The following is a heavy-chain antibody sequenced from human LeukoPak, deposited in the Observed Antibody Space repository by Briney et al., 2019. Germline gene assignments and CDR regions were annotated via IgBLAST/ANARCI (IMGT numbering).Heavy chain of an antibody. V-gene: IGHV1-8*01. CDR1: GYPFTSYE. J-gene: IGHJ4*02. CDR3: ARGLGSYDSSELTWPMISF. Sequence: GASVKVSCKASGYPFTSYEINWVRQATGQGLEWMGWMNPDSGDTAYAQKFQGRITMTRTTSINTAYMELSSLRSEDTAVYYCARGLGSYDSSELTWPMISFWGQGTVATVSS. D-gene: IGHD3-22*01. CDR2: MNPDSGDT.